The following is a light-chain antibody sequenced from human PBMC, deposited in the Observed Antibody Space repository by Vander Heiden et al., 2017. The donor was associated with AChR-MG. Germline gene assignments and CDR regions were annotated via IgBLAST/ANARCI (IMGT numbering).Light chain of an antibody. CDR1: SGHSHHL. V-gene: IGLV9-49*01. CDR3: GADHGSGSNCV. Sequence: QPVLTHPPSASASLGASVTLPCTLRSGHSHHLVDWYQQRQGKGPRFVMRGGTGGIVGSKGDGIPDRFSVLGSGLNRDLTIKNIQEEDESDYHCGADHGSGSNCVFGGGTKLTVL. CDR2: GGTGGIVG. J-gene: IGLJ2*01.